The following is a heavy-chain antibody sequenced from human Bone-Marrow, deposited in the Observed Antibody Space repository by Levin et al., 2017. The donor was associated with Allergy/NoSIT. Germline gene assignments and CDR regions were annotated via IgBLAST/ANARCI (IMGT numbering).Heavy chain of an antibody. J-gene: IGHJ3*02. CDR2: IYPGDSDT. CDR3: ARPVVAAAGTGAFDI. CDR1: GYSFTSYW. D-gene: IGHD6-13*01. V-gene: IGHV5-51*01. Sequence: GESLKISCKGSGYSFTSYWIGWVRQMPGKGLEWMGIIYPGDSDTRYSPSFQGQVTISADKSISTAYLQWSSLKASDTAMYYCARPVVAAAGTGAFDIWGQGTMVTVSS.